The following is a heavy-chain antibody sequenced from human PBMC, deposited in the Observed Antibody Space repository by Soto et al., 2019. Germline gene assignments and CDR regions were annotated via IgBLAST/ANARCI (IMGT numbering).Heavy chain of an antibody. CDR1: GFSFSSNW. D-gene: IGHD6-6*01. CDR3: TRDTSAARDD. V-gene: IGHV3-74*01. J-gene: IGHJ4*02. Sequence: EVQLVESGGGLVQPGGSLRLSCAASGFSFSSNWMHWVRQAPGKGLVWLSRINPEETTTTYADPVEGRSTISRYNAKITLYLQMNCLRLEDTAVYYCTRDTSAARDDWGQGTLVTVSS. CDR2: INPEETTT.